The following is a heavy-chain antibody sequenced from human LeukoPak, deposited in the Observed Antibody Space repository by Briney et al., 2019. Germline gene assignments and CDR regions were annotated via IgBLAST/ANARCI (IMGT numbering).Heavy chain of an antibody. CDR2: IIPILGIA. CDR3: ARAPSPYYYDSSAYYSDY. J-gene: IGHJ4*02. V-gene: IGHV1-69*04. CDR1: GGTFSSYA. Sequence: GASVKVSCKASGGTFSSYAISWVRQAPGQGLEWMGRIIPILGIANYAQKFQGRVTFTGDTSIRTAYMEVSSPTSEDTAVYYCARAPSPYYYDSSAYYSDYWGQGTLVTVSS. D-gene: IGHD3-22*01.